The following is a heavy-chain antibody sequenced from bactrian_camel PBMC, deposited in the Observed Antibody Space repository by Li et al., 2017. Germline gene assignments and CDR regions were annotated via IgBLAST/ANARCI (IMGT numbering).Heavy chain of an antibody. CDR2: IYRGDGTT. V-gene: IGHV3S25*01. CDR1: EYTDSSNC. D-gene: IGHD3*01. CDR3: AARLGVSHAPLSPSEYRY. J-gene: IGHJ4*01. Sequence: QLVESGGGSVQAGGSLRLSCAVSEYTDSSNCVAWFRQAPGKEREGVARIYRGDGTTYYADSVKGRFTISQDSAKKTTYLQMDSLKPEDTATYFCAARLGVSHAPLSPSEYRYWGQGTQVTVS.